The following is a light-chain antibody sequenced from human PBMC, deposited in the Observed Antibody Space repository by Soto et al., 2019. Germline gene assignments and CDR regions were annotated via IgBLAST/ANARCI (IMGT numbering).Light chain of an antibody. V-gene: IGKV1-5*03. Sequence: DIQMTQSPSTLSASLGDKVTITCRASQSIGSWLAWYQQTPGKVPKLLICKASNLERGVPSRFSGSGSGTEFTLTISSLQPDDIATYYCQQYNSYPWAFGQGTKVDIK. J-gene: IGKJ1*01. CDR2: KAS. CDR1: QSIGSW. CDR3: QQYNSYPWA.